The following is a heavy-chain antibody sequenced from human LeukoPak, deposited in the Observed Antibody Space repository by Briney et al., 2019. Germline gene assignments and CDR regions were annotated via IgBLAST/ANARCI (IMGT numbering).Heavy chain of an antibody. CDR2: ISSSGSTI. Sequence: GGSLRLSCAASGFTFSDYYMSWIRQVPGKGLEWVSYISSSGSTIYYADSVKGRFTISRDNAKNSLYLQMNSLRAEDTAVYYCASDFGYCSSTSCPPVLDYWGQGTLVTVSS. V-gene: IGHV3-11*01. CDR1: GFTFSDYY. D-gene: IGHD2-2*03. CDR3: ASDFGYCSSTSCPPVLDY. J-gene: IGHJ4*02.